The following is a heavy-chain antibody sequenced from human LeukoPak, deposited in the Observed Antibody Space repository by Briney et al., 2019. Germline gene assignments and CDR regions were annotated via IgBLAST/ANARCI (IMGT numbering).Heavy chain of an antibody. J-gene: IGHJ4*02. CDR2: INHSGST. CDR1: GGSFSGYY. Sequence: SETLSLTCAVYGGSFSGYYWSWIRQPPGKGLEWIGEINHSGSTNYNPSLKSRVTISVDTSKNQFSLKLSSVTAADTAVYYCARVEVVPAAPGFYFDYWGQGTLVTVSS. CDR3: ARVEVVPAAPGFYFDY. D-gene: IGHD2-2*01. V-gene: IGHV4-34*01.